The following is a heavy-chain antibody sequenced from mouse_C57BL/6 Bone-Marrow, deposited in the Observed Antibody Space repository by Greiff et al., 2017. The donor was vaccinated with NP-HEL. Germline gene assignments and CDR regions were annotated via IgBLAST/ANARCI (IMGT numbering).Heavy chain of an antibody. V-gene: IGHV1-69*01. CDR2: FDPSDSYT. Sequence: QVQLQQPGAELVMPGASVKLSCKASGYTFTSYWMHWVKQRPGQGLEWIGEFDPSDSYTNYNQKFKGKSTLTVDKSSSTAYMQLSSLTSEDSAVYYCARYYFDYWGQGTTLTVSS. CDR1: GYTFTSYW. CDR3: ARYYFDY. J-gene: IGHJ2*01.